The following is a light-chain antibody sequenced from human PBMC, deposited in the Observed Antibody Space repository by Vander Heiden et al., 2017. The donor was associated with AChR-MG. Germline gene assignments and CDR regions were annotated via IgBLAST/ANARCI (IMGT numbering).Light chain of an antibody. CDR3: SAWDDSLNGPG. V-gene: IGLV1-44*01. Sequence: QSVLAQPPSASGTPGQTVSISCSGSSSNIGSNTVNWYQHLPGSAPKLLVYFINQRPSGVPDRFSGSRSGTSASLAITGLQSEDEADYYCSAWDDSLNGPGFGGGTKLTVL. J-gene: IGLJ3*02. CDR2: FIN. CDR1: SSNIGSNT.